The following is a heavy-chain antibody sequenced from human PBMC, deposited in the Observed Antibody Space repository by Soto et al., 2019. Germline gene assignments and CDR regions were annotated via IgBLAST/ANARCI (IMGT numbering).Heavy chain of an antibody. Sequence: GGSLRLSCAASGFTFSSYAMHWVRQAPGKGLEWVAVISYDGSNKYYADSVKGQFTISRDNSKNTLYLQMNSLRAEDTAVYYCARGPGGLYYYYGMDVWGQGTTVTVSS. J-gene: IGHJ6*02. CDR3: ARGPGGLYYYYGMDV. V-gene: IGHV3-30-3*01. CDR2: ISYDGSNK. CDR1: GFTFSSYA. D-gene: IGHD1-26*01.